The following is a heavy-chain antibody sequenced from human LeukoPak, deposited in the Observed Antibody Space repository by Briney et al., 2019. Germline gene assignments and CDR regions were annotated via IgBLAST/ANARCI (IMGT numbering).Heavy chain of an antibody. J-gene: IGHJ3*02. V-gene: IGHV1-69*04. CDR1: GGTFSSYA. CDR2: IIPILGIA. CDR3: AVAGYSSSWTGGAFDI. Sequence: ASVKVSCKASGGTFSSYAISWVRQAPGQGLEWMGRIIPILGIANYAQKFQGRVTITADKSTSTAYMELSSLRSEDTAVYYCAVAGYSSSWTGGAFDIWGQGTMVTVSS. D-gene: IGHD6-13*01.